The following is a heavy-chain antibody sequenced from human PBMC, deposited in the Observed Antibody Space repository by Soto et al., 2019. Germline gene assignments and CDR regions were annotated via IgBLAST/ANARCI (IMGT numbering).Heavy chain of an antibody. Sequence: EVQLLESGGGLVQPGGSLRLSCAASGFTFSSYAMSWVRQAPGKGLEWVSAISGSGGSTYYADSVKGRFTISRDKSKNTLYLQMNSLRAEDTAVYYCAKTLAADDAFDIWGQGTMVTVSS. CDR3: AKTLAADDAFDI. CDR2: ISGSGGST. CDR1: GFTFSSYA. V-gene: IGHV3-23*01. J-gene: IGHJ3*02. D-gene: IGHD6-13*01.